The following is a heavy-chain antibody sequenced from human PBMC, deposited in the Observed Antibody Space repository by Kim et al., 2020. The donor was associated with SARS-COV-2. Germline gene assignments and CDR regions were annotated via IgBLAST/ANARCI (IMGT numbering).Heavy chain of an antibody. V-gene: IGHV4-39*01. Sequence: SETLSLTCTVSGGSISSSSYYWGWIRQPPGKGLEWIGSIYYSGSTYYNPSLKSRVTISVDTSKNQFSLKLSSVTAADTAVYYCARLGIVVVPAAIHYWGQGTLVTVSS. CDR3: ARLGIVVVPAAIHY. CDR1: GGSISSSSYY. CDR2: IYYSGST. J-gene: IGHJ4*02. D-gene: IGHD2-2*01.